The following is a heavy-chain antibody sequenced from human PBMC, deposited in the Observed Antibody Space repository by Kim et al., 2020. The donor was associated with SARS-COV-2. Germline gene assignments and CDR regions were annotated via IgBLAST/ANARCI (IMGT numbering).Heavy chain of an antibody. D-gene: IGHD3-22*01. J-gene: IGHJ4*02. Sequence: GGSLRLSCAASGFTFSNYWMHWVRQAPGKGLVWVSRISPDGRSTDYADSVKGRFTISRDNAKNTLYLQINSLRAEDTAVYYCTKDRGYGARALDYWGQGILVTVSS. V-gene: IGHV3-74*01. CDR3: TKDRGYGARALDY. CDR2: ISPDGRST. CDR1: GFTFSNYW.